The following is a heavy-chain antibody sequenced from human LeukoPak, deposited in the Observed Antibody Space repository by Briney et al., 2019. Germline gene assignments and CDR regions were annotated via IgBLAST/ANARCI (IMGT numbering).Heavy chain of an antibody. J-gene: IGHJ4*02. V-gene: IGHV3-23*01. CDR2: ISGSGGST. CDR3: ATGYYYDSSVPFDY. Sequence: PGASLGLSCAASGFTFSSYAMSWVRQAPGKGLEWVSAISGSGGSTYYADSVKGRFTISRDNSKNTLYLQMNSLRAEDTAVYYCATGYYYDSSVPFDYWGQGTLVTVSS. CDR1: GFTFSSYA. D-gene: IGHD3-22*01.